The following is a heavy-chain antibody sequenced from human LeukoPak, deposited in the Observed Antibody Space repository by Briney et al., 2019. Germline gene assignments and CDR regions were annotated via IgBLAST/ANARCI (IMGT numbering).Heavy chain of an antibody. J-gene: IGHJ5*02. CDR2: INHSGST. CDR3: ARVVRNWFDP. D-gene: IGHD2-2*01. CDR1: GFTFSSYA. Sequence: GSLRLSCAASGFTFSSYAMSWVRQAPGKGLEWIGEINHSGSTNYNPSLKSRVTISVDTSKNQFSLKLSSVTAADTAVYYCARVVRNWFDPWGQGTLVTVSS. V-gene: IGHV4-34*01.